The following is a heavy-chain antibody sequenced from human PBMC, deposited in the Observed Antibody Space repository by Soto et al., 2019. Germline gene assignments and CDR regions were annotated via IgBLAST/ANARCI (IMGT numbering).Heavy chain of an antibody. V-gene: IGHV3-7*01. D-gene: IGHD5-18*01. CDR1: GFTFSSYW. J-gene: IGHJ4*02. CDR3: ARGTPMVTRMVLFDY. CDR2: IKQDGSEK. Sequence: GGSLRLSCAASGFTFSSYWMSWVRQAPGKGLEWVANIKQDGSEKYYVDSVKGRFTISRDNAKNSLSLQMNSLRAEDTAVYYCARGTPMVTRMVLFDYWGQGTLVTVSS.